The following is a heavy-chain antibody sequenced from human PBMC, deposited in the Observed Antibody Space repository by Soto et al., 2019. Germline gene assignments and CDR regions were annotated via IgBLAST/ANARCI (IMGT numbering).Heavy chain of an antibody. CDR2: ISGSGGST. J-gene: IGHJ6*02. Sequence: PGGSLRLSCAASGFTFSSYAMSWVRQAPGKGLEWVSAISGSGGSTYYADSVKGRFTISRDNSKNTLYLQMNSLRAEDTAVYYCAKDPLLWFGELNYYYYGMDVWGQGTTVTVSS. V-gene: IGHV3-23*01. D-gene: IGHD3-10*01. CDR3: AKDPLLWFGELNYYYYGMDV. CDR1: GFTFSSYA.